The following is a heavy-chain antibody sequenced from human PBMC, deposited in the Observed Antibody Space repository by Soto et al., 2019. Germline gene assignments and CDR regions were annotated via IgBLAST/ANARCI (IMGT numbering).Heavy chain of an antibody. J-gene: IGHJ5*02. D-gene: IGHD6-13*01. CDR1: GFTFSSYW. V-gene: IGHV3-74*01. CDR2: INSDGSST. Sequence: PGGSLRLSCAASGFTFSSYWMHWVRQAPGQGLVWVSRINSDGSSTSYADSVKGRFTISRDNAKNTLYLQMNSLRAEDTAVYYCAREVVRIAAAGTEWFDPWGQGTLVTVSS. CDR3: AREVVRIAAAGTEWFDP.